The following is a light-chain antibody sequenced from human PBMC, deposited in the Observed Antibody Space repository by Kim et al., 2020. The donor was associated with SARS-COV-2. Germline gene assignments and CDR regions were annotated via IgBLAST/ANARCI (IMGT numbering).Light chain of an antibody. CDR1: QTISSY. Sequence: SESVGDRVTLTCRARQTISSYLNWYQQKPGKAPKLLIYSASSLQSGVPSKFSASGSGTDFSLTISSLQPEDFATYFCHQTYSYPRTFGQGTKLEI. CDR2: SAS. V-gene: IGKV1-39*01. J-gene: IGKJ2*02. CDR3: HQTYSYPRT.